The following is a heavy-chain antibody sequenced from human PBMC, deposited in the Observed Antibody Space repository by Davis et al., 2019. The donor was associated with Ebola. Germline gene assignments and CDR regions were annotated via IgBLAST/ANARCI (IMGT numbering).Heavy chain of an antibody. CDR2: IIYIFGAP. J-gene: IGHJ6*02. CDR1: GGTFNSYT. D-gene: IGHD3-22*01. V-gene: IGHV1-69*06. Sequence: SVKVSCKASGGTFNSYTVSWVRQAPGQGLEWMGGIIYIFGAPNYAQKFQGRVTITADKSTSTAYLELSSLRSEDTAVYYCATASSDYNYYYAMDVWGQGTTVTVSS. CDR3: ATASSDYNYYYAMDV.